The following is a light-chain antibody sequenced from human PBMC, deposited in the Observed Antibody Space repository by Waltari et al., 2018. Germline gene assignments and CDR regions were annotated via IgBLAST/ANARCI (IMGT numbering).Light chain of an antibody. CDR3: LLSYSSNWV. V-gene: IGLV7-46*01. Sequence: QAVVTQEPSLTVSPGRTVTLPCRSSTGTVTSGPYPYLFQQQPSPAPSTLIYATTNTHACTPARFSGSPLRGKSALTLSGAQPEDEAEYFCLLSYSSNWVFGGGTKLTVL. CDR2: ATT. CDR1: TGTVTSGPY. J-gene: IGLJ3*02.